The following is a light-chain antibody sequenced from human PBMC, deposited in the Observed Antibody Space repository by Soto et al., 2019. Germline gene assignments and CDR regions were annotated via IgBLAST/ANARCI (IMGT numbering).Light chain of an antibody. J-gene: IGKJ1*01. CDR3: QQYNSYPWT. CDR2: DAS. CDR1: QSINIW. Sequence: DIQMTQSPSTLSASVGDRVTITCRASQSINIWLAWYQQKPGRAPKLLTYDASSLESGVPSRFSGSGSGTEFTLTISSLQPDDFATYYCQQYNSYPWTFGQGTKVEIK. V-gene: IGKV1-5*01.